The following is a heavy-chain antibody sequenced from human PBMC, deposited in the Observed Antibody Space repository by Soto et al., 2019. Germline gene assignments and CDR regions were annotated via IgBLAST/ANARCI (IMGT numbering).Heavy chain of an antibody. CDR1: GYTFTSYG. J-gene: IGHJ4*02. V-gene: IGHV1-18*01. Sequence: QVQLAQSGAEVKKPGASVKVSCKASGYTFTSYGISWVRQAPGQGLEWMGWISGYNGNTNYAQKLQGRVTMTTHTNTSTAYMDLRSLRADDTAVYYCARESSSSCHDYSGQGTLVTVSS. CDR2: ISGYNGNT. D-gene: IGHD6-13*01. CDR3: ARESSSSCHDY.